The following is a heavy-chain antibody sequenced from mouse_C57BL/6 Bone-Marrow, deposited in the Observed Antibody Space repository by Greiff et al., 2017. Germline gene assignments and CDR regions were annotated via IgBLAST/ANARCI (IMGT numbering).Heavy chain of an antibody. J-gene: IGHJ1*03. V-gene: IGHV1-55*01. CDR3: ARPCCSNYWDFDV. CDR1: GYTFTSYW. Sequence: QVQLQQPGAELVKPGASVKMSCKASGYTFTSYWITWVKQRPGQGLEWIGDIYPGSGCTNYNEKFKSKATLTVDTSSSTAYMQLSSLTSEDSAVYYCARPCCSNYWDFDVWGTGTTVTVSS. D-gene: IGHD2-5*01. CDR2: IYPGSGCT.